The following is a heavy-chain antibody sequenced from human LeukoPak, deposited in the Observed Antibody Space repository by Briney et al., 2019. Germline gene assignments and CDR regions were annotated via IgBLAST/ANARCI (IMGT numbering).Heavy chain of an antibody. CDR3: AKGRGGSCYSGVDY. CDR1: GFTFSSYA. V-gene: IGHV3-23*01. J-gene: IGHJ4*01. CDR2: SANGGTT. Sequence: GGSLRLSCAASGFTFSSYAMNWVRQAPGKGLEWVSCSANGGTTYYTDSVKGRFTIPRDSSKNTLHLQMNSLRAEDTALYYCAKGRGGSCYSGVDYWGHGTLVTVSS. D-gene: IGHD2-15*01.